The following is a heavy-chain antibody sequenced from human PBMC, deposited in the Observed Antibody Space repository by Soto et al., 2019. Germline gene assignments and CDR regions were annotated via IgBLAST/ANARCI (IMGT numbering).Heavy chain of an antibody. J-gene: IGHJ2*01. V-gene: IGHV1-69*02. CDR3: VKCCGDHRNLHSSPTQRSSDL. CDR2: IIPILGIA. Sequence: SVKVSCKASGGTFSSYTISWVRQAPGQGLEWMGRIIPILGIANYAQKFQGRVTITADKSTSTAYMELSSLRSEDTAVYYFVKCCGDHRNLHSSPTQRSSDL. D-gene: IGHD2-15*01. CDR1: GGTFSSYT.